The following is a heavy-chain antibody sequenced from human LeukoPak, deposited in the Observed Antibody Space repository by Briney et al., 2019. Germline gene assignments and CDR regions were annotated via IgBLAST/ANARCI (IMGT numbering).Heavy chain of an antibody. CDR2: IRGRSDTT. Sequence: GGSLRLSCAASGFTFTMFSMNWLRQAPGKGLEWIAFIRGRSDTTYYADSVQGRFTISRDNAEDSVYLQMNSLRAEDTAVYYCARDGSVGYQLLYFDYWGQGTLVTVSS. D-gene: IGHD2-2*02. V-gene: IGHV3-48*01. J-gene: IGHJ4*02. CDR1: GFTFTMFS. CDR3: ARDGSVGYQLLYFDY.